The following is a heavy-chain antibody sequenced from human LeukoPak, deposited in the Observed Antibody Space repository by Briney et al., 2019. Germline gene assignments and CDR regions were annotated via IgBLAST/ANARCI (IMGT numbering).Heavy chain of an antibody. Sequence: PGGSLRLSCAASGFTFSSYGMHWVRQAPGKGLEWVAVISYDGSNKYYADSVKGRFTISRDNSKSTLYLQMNSLRAEDTAVYYCAKLLTAGTTSDYWGQGTLVTVSS. CDR1: GFTFSSYG. V-gene: IGHV3-30*18. CDR2: ISYDGSNK. J-gene: IGHJ4*02. CDR3: AKLLTAGTTSDY. D-gene: IGHD1-1*01.